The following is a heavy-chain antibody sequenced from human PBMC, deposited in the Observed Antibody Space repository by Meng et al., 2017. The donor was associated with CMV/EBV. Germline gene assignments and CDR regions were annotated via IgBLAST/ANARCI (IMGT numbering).Heavy chain of an antibody. Sequence: QVQLQELGPGLVKPSETLSRTCRVSGGFLSGFFWTWIRQPAGKGLEWIGRIYSTGGTNYNPSFESRVTISLDGSNNQFSLKLNSVTAADTAIYYCARERGDDSGYNFDSWGQGTLVTVSS. CDR1: GGFLSGFF. D-gene: IGHD3-22*01. CDR2: IYSTGGT. CDR3: ARERGDDSGYNFDS. J-gene: IGHJ4*02. V-gene: IGHV4-4*07.